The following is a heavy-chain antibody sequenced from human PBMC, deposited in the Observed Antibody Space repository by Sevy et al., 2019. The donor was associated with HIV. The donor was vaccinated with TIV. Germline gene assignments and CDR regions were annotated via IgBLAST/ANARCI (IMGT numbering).Heavy chain of an antibody. D-gene: IGHD1-20*01. CDR3: ARDGYNWIPFDR. Sequence: GGSLRVSCVASGFTLNSYAMSWVRQAPGKGLEWISDISGTGARTNYADSVVGRFTISRDNSKNTLYLQMNSLRAEDTAIYYCARDGYNWIPFDRWGQGTLVTVSS. V-gene: IGHV3-23*01. J-gene: IGHJ5*02. CDR1: GFTLNSYA. CDR2: ISGTGART.